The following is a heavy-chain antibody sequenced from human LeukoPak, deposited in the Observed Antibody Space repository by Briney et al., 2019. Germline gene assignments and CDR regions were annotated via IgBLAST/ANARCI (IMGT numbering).Heavy chain of an antibody. CDR3: VKGITMVRGNYGLDV. V-gene: IGHV3-64D*06. D-gene: IGHD3-10*01. Sequence: PGGSLRLSCSASGFPFSSYAMYWVRQAPGKGLEYVSSISSKGGSTYYTDSVKGRFTISRDNSKNTLYLQMSSLRAEDAAVYYCVKGITMVRGNYGLDVWGQGTTVTVSS. CDR2: ISSKGGST. CDR1: GFPFSSYA. J-gene: IGHJ6*02.